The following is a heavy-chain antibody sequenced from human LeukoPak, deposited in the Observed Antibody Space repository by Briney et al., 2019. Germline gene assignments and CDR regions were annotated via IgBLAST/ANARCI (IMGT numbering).Heavy chain of an antibody. CDR1: GFTFSGYS. D-gene: IGHD1-1*01. CDR2: INRPPDST. V-gene: IGHV3-23*01. J-gene: IGHJ4*02. CDR3: ANVHGVPY. Sequence: GGSLRLSGAASGFTFSGYSMAWVLQARGKGLEWVSGINRPPDSTFAADSVEGRFTISRDNSKNTLYLQMNSLRVEDTALYYCANVHGVPYWGQGTLVTVSS.